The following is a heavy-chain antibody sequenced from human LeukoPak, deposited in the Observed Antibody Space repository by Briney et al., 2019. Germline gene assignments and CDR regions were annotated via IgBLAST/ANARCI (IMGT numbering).Heavy chain of an antibody. D-gene: IGHD3-10*01. J-gene: IGHJ2*01. CDR2: IYSGGST. Sequence: GGSLRLSCAASGFTFRNYGMHWVRQAPGKGLEWVSIIYSGGSTFYADSVKGRFTISRDNSKNTLYLQMNSLRVEDTAVYYCARDYYGSGTFDLWGRGTLVTVSS. CDR3: ARDYYGSGTFDL. V-gene: IGHV3-53*01. CDR1: GFTFRNYG.